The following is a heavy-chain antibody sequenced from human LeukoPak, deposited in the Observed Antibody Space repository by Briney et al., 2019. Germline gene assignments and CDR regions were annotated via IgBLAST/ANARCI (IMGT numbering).Heavy chain of an antibody. Sequence: GGSLRLSCAASGFTFSSYAMSWVRQAPGKGLEWVSAISGPGGSRDYADSVKGRFTISRDNSKNTLYLQMNSLRAEDTAIYYCAKKVGLVSAPLYYFDFWGQGTLVTVSS. J-gene: IGHJ4*02. CDR3: AKKVGLVSAPLYYFDF. D-gene: IGHD6-6*01. CDR1: GFTFSSYA. CDR2: ISGPGGSR. V-gene: IGHV3-23*01.